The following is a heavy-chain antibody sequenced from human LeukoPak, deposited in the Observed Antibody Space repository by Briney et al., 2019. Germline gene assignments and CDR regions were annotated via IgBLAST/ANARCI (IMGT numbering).Heavy chain of an antibody. J-gene: IGHJ4*02. CDR1: GDSISSSSYY. CDR3: ARATVAVPDY. Sequence: SETPSLTCTVSGDSISSSSYYWGWIRQPPGKGLQWIGSIYYSGNTYYNPSLKSRVTISLDTSKNQFSLKLSSVTAADTAVYYCARATVAVPDYWGQGTLVTVSS. V-gene: IGHV4-39*01. CDR2: IYYSGNT. D-gene: IGHD6-19*01.